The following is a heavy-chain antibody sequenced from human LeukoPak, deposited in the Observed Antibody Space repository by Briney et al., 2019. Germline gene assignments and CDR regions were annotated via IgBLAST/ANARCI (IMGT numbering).Heavy chain of an antibody. CDR2: IIPIFGTA. CDR1: VCTFNSYA. Sequence: SVKVSCKPSVCTFNSYAISWVRQAPGQALEWTGGIIPIFGTANSSHKFQSRVTLTADESTSTAYMELSSLRSEDTAVYYCARAESVYCGGDCYDREGANYYYYYMDVWGKGTTVTISS. D-gene: IGHD2-21*02. V-gene: IGHV1-69*13. CDR3: ARAESVYCGGDCYDREGANYYYYYMDV. J-gene: IGHJ6*03.